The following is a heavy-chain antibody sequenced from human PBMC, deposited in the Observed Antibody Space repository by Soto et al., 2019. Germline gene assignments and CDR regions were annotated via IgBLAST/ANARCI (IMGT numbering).Heavy chain of an antibody. J-gene: IGHJ3*02. CDR1: GYTFTGYY. CDR2: INPNSGGT. D-gene: IGHD1-7*01. Sequence: ASVKVSCKASGYTFTGYYMHWVRQAPGQGLEWMGWINPNSGGTNYAQKFQGWVTMTRETSISTAYMELSRLRSDDTAVYYCARGFRYNWNYNRPDAFDIWGQGTMVTVSS. CDR3: ARGFRYNWNYNRPDAFDI. V-gene: IGHV1-2*04.